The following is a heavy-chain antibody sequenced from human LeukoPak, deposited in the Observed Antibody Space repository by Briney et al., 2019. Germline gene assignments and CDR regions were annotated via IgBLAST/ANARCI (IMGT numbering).Heavy chain of an antibody. Sequence: PGGSLRLSCAASGFTVSSNYMSRVRQAPGTGLEGVSVIYSGGSTYYADSVKGRFPISRDNSKNTLYLQMNSLRAEDTAVYYCARGGAFDIWGQGTVVTVSS. D-gene: IGHD3-16*01. CDR3: ARGGAFDI. J-gene: IGHJ3*02. V-gene: IGHV3-53*01. CDR1: GFTVSSNY. CDR2: IYSGGST.